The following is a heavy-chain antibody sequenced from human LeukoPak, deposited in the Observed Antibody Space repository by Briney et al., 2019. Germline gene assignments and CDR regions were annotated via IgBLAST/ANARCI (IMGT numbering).Heavy chain of an antibody. Sequence: NPSETLSLTCAVYGGSFSGYYWSWIRQPPGKGLEWIGEINHSGSTNYNPSLKSRVTISVDTSKNQFSLNLRSVTAADTAVYYCARGRYSFAYWGQGTLVTVS. CDR1: GGSFSGYY. V-gene: IGHV4-34*01. CDR3: ARGRYSFAY. J-gene: IGHJ4*02. CDR2: INHSGST. D-gene: IGHD5-18*01.